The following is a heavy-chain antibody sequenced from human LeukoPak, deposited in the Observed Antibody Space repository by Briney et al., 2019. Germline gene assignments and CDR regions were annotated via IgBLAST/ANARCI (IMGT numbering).Heavy chain of an antibody. CDR2: LSGSGITT. J-gene: IGHJ4*01. D-gene: IGHD6-19*01. Sequence: GGSLRLSCAASGFTFSNSAMSWVRQAPGKGLEWVSTLSGSGITTYYADSVKGRFTISRDNSKNTLYLQTNSLRAEDTAVYYCAKGIYSSGWSYFDYWGHRTLVTVSS. CDR3: AKGIYSSGWSYFDY. V-gene: IGHV3-23*01. CDR1: GFTFSNSA.